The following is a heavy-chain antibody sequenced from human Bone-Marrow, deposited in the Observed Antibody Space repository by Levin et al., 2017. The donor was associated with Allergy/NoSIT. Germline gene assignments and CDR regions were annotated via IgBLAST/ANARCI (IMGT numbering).Heavy chain of an antibody. Sequence: ASVKVSCSASGFTFSSYAMHWVRQAPGKGLEYVSAISSNGGSTYYADSVQGRFTISRDNSKNTLYLQMSSLRAEDTAVYYCVKCDGSGSSWRVTFDYWGQGTLVTVSS. J-gene: IGHJ4*02. CDR2: ISSNGGST. CDR1: GFTFSSYA. CDR3: VKCDGSGSSWRVTFDY. D-gene: IGHD3-10*01. V-gene: IGHV3-64D*06.